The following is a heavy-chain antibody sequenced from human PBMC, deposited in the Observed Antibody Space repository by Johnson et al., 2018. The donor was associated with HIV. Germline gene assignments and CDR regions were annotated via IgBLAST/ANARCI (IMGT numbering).Heavy chain of an antibody. CDR1: QFTFSSHY. J-gene: IGHJ3*02. D-gene: IGHD1-14*01. Sequence: MQLVESGGGLAQPAWSPRLSCAASQFTFSSHYMTCVRQAPGKGLEWVSVINSGGRTYYADSVKGRFTFSRENAKNSLHVQMNSLRAEDTALYYCAKANRAMTKGGFGAFDIWGQGTMVTVSS. CDR2: INSGGRT. CDR3: AKANRAMTKGGFGAFDI. V-gene: IGHV3-66*02.